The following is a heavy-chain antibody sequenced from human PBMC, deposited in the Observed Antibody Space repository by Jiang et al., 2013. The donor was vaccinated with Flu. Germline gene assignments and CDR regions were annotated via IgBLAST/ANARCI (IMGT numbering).Heavy chain of an antibody. Sequence: SRVTISVDTSKNQFSLKLSSVTAADTAVYYCARDRKYYGSGSYGSYDYWGQGTLVTVSS. V-gene: IGHV4-31*02. D-gene: IGHD3-10*01. CDR3: ARDRKYYGSGSYGSYDY. J-gene: IGHJ4*02.